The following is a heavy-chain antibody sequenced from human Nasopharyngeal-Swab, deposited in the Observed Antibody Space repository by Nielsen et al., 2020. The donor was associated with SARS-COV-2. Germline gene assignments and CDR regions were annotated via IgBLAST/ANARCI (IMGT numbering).Heavy chain of an antibody. CDR3: ARPTYYDYYGMDV. CDR1: GFTVSSNY. J-gene: IGHJ6*02. Sequence: GGSLRLSCAASGFTVSSNYMSWVRQAPGKGLERVSVIYSGGSTYYADSVKGRFTISRDNSKNTLYLQMNSLRAEDTAVYYCARPTYYDYYGMDVWGQGTTVTVSS. CDR2: IYSGGST. D-gene: IGHD3-3*01. V-gene: IGHV3-53*01.